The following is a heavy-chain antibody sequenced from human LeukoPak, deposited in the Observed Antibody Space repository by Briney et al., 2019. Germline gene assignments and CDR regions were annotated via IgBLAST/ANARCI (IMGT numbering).Heavy chain of an antibody. CDR1: GGTFSSYA. Sequence: GASVKVSCKASGGTFSSYAISWVRRAPGQGLEWMGRIIPILGIANYAQKFQGRVTITADKSTSTAYMELSSLRSEDTAVYYCARGGNFTIFGVPPPMPVDYWGQGTLVTVSS. CDR3: ARGGNFTIFGVPPPMPVDY. J-gene: IGHJ4*02. V-gene: IGHV1-69*04. CDR2: IIPILGIA. D-gene: IGHD3-3*01.